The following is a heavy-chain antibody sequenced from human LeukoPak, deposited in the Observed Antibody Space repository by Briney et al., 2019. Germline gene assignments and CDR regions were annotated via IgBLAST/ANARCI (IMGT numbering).Heavy chain of an antibody. CDR1: GGSINSYY. CDR3: ATDRDSSGFDAFDI. J-gene: IGHJ3*02. CDR2: IYYTGST. D-gene: IGHD3-22*01. V-gene: IGHV4-59*01. Sequence: SETLFLTRTASGGSINSYYWSWIRQPPGKVLECIGCIYYTGSTNYNPSVKSRVTISVDTSKNHFSLNLSSVTAADTAVYYCATDRDSSGFDAFDIWGQGTMVTVSS.